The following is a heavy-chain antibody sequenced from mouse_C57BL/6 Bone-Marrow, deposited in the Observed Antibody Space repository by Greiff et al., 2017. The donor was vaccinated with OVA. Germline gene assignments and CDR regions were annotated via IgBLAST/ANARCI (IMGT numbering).Heavy chain of an antibody. D-gene: IGHD2-12*01. CDR1: GFTFSSYG. CDR3: ARRAIVCAIDY. CDR2: ISSGGRYT. Sequence: EVKLVESGGDLVKPGGSLKLSCAASGFTFSSYGMSWVRQTPDKRLEWVATISSGGRYTYYPDSVTVRFTISSDNAKNALYLQMSSLKSAATSMYYCARRAIVCAIDYWGQGTSVTVSS. J-gene: IGHJ4*01. V-gene: IGHV5-6*01.